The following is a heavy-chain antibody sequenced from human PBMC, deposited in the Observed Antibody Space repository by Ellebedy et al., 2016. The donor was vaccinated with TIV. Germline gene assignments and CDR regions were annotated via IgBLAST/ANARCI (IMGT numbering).Heavy chain of an antibody. D-gene: IGHD6-19*01. Sequence: GESLKISCAASGFTFSSYSMNWVRQAPGKGLEWVSSISGSGSYIYYSDSVRGRVTISRDIAKNSVFLQMKSLRAEGTAVYYCARGSWLGFDHWGQGTLGTVSS. CDR2: ISGSGSYI. CDR1: GFTFSSYS. V-gene: IGHV3-21*01. J-gene: IGHJ4*02. CDR3: ARGSWLGFDH.